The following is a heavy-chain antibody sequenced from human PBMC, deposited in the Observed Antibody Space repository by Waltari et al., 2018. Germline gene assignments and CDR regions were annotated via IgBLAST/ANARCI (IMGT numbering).Heavy chain of an antibody. V-gene: IGHV4-39*01. Sequence: QLQLQESGPGLVKPSETLSLTCTVSGGSISSSSYSLGWIRQPPGKGLEWIGSIYYSGSTYYNPSLKSRVTISVDTSKNQFSLKLSSVTAADTAVYYCARPREPRDVWAFDIWGQGTMVTVSS. D-gene: IGHD1-26*01. CDR2: IYYSGST. J-gene: IGHJ3*02. CDR3: ARPREPRDVWAFDI. CDR1: GGSISSSSYS.